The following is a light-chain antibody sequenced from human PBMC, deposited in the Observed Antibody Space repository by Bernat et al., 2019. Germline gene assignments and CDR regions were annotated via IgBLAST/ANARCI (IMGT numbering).Light chain of an antibody. CDR2: END. V-gene: IGLV1-51*02. J-gene: IGLJ1*01. CDR1: SSNIGNNY. CDR3: GTWDSSLSAGV. Sequence: QSVLTQPPSVSAAPGQKVTISCSGSSSNIGNNYVSWYQQLPGTAPKLLIYENDKRPSGIPDRFSGSKSGKSATLGITGLQTGDEADYYCGTWDSSLSAGVFGSGTQVTVL.